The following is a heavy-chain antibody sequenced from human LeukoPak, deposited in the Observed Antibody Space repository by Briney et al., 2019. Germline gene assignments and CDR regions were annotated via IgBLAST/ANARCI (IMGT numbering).Heavy chain of an antibody. CDR1: GFTFSSYG. Sequence: GGSLRLSCAASGFTFSSYGMHWVRQAPGKGLEWVAVIWYDGSNKYYADSVEGRFTISRDSSKNTLYLQMNSLRVEDTAVYYCARDPNRGYSYGYVDYWGQGTLVTVSS. V-gene: IGHV3-33*01. D-gene: IGHD5-18*01. CDR3: ARDPNRGYSYGYVDY. J-gene: IGHJ4*02. CDR2: IWYDGSNK.